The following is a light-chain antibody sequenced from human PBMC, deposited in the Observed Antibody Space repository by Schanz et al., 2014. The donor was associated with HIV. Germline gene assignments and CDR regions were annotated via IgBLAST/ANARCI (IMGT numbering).Light chain of an antibody. CDR1: SSDVGGYNY. V-gene: IGLV2-14*01. CDR3: CSYAGSYTWV. Sequence: SALTQPASVSGSPGQSITISCAGASSDVGGYNYVSWYQLHPGGAPKLIIFEVNRRPSGVPNRFSGSKSGNTASLTVSGLQADDEADYYCCSYAGSYTWVFGGGTKLTVL. J-gene: IGLJ3*02. CDR2: EVN.